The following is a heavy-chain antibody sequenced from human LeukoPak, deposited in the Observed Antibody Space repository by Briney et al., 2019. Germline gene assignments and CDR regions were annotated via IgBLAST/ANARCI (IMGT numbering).Heavy chain of an antibody. Sequence: PGGSLRLSCVTSGFTFSTYGMHWVRQAPGKGLEWVAFIRFDGSNKYYADSVKGRFTISRDNSKSTLYLQMNSLRAEDSAFYYCAKDLYGGVAWAFDIWGQGTMVTVSS. CDR1: GFTFSTYG. CDR2: IRFDGSNK. CDR3: AKDLYGGVAWAFDI. D-gene: IGHD2-8*02. V-gene: IGHV3-30*02. J-gene: IGHJ3*02.